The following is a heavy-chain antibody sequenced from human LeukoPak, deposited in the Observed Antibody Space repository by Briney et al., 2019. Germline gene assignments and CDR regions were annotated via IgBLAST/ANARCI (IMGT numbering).Heavy chain of an antibody. V-gene: IGHV4-34*01. Sequence: SETLSLTCAVYGGSFSGYYWSWIRQPPGKGLEWIGEINHSGSTNYNPSLKSRVTISVDTSKNQFSLKLSSVTAADTAVYYCARGVVDTAMSNAFDIWGQGTMVTVSS. CDR3: ARGVVDTAMSNAFDI. D-gene: IGHD5-18*01. CDR2: INHSGST. CDR1: GGSFSGYY. J-gene: IGHJ3*02.